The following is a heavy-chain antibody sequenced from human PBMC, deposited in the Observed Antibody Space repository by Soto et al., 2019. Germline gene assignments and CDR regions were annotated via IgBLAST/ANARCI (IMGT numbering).Heavy chain of an antibody. Sequence: GGSLILSCAASGFTFSTYWMSWVRQAPGKGLEWVANINREGSETHYMDSMKGRFTISRDNAKNSLYLQMNSLRADDTAVYYCERDNDRKFDWWGQRTLVTVSS. J-gene: IGHJ4*02. D-gene: IGHD2-8*01. CDR1: GFTFSTYW. V-gene: IGHV3-7*03. CDR3: ERDNDRKFDW. CDR2: INREGSET.